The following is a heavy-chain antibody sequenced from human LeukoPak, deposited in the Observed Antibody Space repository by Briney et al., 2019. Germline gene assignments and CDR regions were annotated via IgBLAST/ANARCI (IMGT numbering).Heavy chain of an antibody. D-gene: IGHD3-16*02. Sequence: PGGSLRLSCAASGFIVSGNYMSWVRQAPGKGLEWVSAISGSGGSTYYADSVKGRFTISRDNSKNTLYLQMNSLRAEDTAVYYCAKFHFPVNFDLWGQGTLVTVSS. J-gene: IGHJ5*02. CDR1: GFIVSGNY. V-gene: IGHV3-23*01. CDR3: AKFHFPVNFDL. CDR2: ISGSGGST.